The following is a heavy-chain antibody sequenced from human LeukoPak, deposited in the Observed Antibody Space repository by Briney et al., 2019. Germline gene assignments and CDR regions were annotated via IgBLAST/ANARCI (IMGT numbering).Heavy chain of an antibody. CDR2: ISYDGSNK. D-gene: IGHD6-13*01. Sequence: PGGSLRLSCAASGFTFSSYAMHWVRQAPGKALEWVAVISYDGSNKYYADSVKGRFTISRDNSKNTLYLQMNSLRAEDTAVYYCASSDAGYSSSWATYNWFDPWGQGTLVTVSS. CDR3: ASSDAGYSSSWATYNWFDP. J-gene: IGHJ5*02. CDR1: GFTFSSYA. V-gene: IGHV3-30*04.